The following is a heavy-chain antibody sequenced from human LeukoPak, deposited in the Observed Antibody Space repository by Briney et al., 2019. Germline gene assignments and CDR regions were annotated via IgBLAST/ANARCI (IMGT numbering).Heavy chain of an antibody. D-gene: IGHD3-10*01. V-gene: IGHV3-23*01. CDR2: TSAGGGST. CDR1: GFTFSSHG. J-gene: IGHJ6*03. Sequence: GGTLRLSCAASGFTFSSHGMSWVRQAPGKGLEWVSATSAGGGSTYYADSVRGRFTISRDNSKNALYPQMNSLRSEDTAVYYCARATFRMVRGVRYYYYMDVWGKGTTVTISS. CDR3: ARATFRMVRGVRYYYYMDV.